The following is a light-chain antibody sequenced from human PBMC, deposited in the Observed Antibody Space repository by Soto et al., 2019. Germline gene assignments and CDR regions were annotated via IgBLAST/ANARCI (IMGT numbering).Light chain of an antibody. V-gene: IGKV2-28*01. CDR1: QSLLHSNGYNY. CDR2: LGS. CDR3: MQALQTPIT. Sequence: IVMTQSPLSLPVTPGEPASISCRSSQSLLHSNGYNYLHWYLQKPGQSPQLLIYLGSNRASGVPDRFSGSGSGTDFTLKISRVEAEDVGVYYCMQALQTPITFGQGTRLEIK. J-gene: IGKJ5*01.